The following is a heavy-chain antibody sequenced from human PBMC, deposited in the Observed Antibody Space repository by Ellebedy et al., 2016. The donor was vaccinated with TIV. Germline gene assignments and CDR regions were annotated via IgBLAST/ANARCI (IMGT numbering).Heavy chain of an antibody. D-gene: IGHD2-21*01. J-gene: IGHJ4*02. CDR2: MNTNSANT. CDR1: GYTFGSFD. CDR3: ARGKRTFLWSDY. V-gene: IGHV1-8*01. Sequence: AASVKVSCKTSGYTFGSFDIVWVRQATGQGLEWMGWMNTNSANTGYAEKFRGRITMTRDTSIDTAYMELISLRSEDTAVYYCARGKRTFLWSDYWGQGTLVTVSS.